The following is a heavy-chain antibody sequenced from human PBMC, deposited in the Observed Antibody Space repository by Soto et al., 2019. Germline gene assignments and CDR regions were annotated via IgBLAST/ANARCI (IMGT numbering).Heavy chain of an antibody. J-gene: IGHJ6*02. V-gene: IGHV1-18*01. Sequence: ASVKVSCKASGYTFTSYGISWVRQAPGQGLEWMGWISAYNGNTNYAQKLQGRVTMTTDTSTSTAYMELRSLRSDDTAVYYCAREGYYDFWSGSSNTPGQYYYYGMDGWGQGTTVTVSS. CDR3: AREGYYDFWSGSSNTPGQYYYYGMDG. CDR2: ISAYNGNT. D-gene: IGHD3-3*01. CDR1: GYTFTSYG.